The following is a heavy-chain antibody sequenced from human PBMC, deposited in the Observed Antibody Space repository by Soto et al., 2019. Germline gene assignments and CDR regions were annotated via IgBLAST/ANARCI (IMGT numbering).Heavy chain of an antibody. V-gene: IGHV4-30-2*01. CDR1: GGSISRSHNF. J-gene: IGHJ5*02. CDR3: ARTPDR. Sequence: PSETLSLTCTVTGGSISRSHNFWGWIRQPPGKGLEWIGYIYHSGSTYYNPSLKSRVTISVDRSKNQFSLKLSSVTAADTAVYYCARTPDRWGQGTLVTVSS. CDR2: IYHSGST.